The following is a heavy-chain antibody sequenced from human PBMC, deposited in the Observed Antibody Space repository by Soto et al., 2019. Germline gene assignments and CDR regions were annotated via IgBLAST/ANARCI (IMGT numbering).Heavy chain of an antibody. Sequence: ASVKVSCKASGYTFTGYYMHWVRQAPGQGLEWMGWINPNSGGTNYAQKFQGRVTMTRDTSISTADMELSRLRSDDTAVYYCARAPYSSSSFFFNYWGEGTPVTVSS. D-gene: IGHD6-6*01. CDR3: ARAPYSSSSFFFNY. CDR2: INPNSGGT. CDR1: GYTFTGYY. J-gene: IGHJ4*02. V-gene: IGHV1-2*02.